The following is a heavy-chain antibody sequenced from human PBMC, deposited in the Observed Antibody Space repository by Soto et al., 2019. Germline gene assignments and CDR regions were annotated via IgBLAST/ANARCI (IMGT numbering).Heavy chain of an antibody. Sequence: QVQLQESGPGLVKPSQTLSLTCTVSGGSISSGGYYWSWIRQHPGKGLEWIGYIYYSGSTYYNPSLQSRVTISVDTSKNQFSLKLSSVTAADTAVYYCARDGDYVDYYGMDVWGQGTTVTVSS. CDR2: IYYSGST. J-gene: IGHJ6*02. D-gene: IGHD4-17*01. CDR3: ARDGDYVDYYGMDV. V-gene: IGHV4-31*03. CDR1: GGSISSGGYY.